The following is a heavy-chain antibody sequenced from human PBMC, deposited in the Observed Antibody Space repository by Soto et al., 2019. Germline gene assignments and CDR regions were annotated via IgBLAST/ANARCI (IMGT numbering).Heavy chain of an antibody. CDR3: AKFWWVRDYDFWSGYSPFDY. CDR2: ISGSGGRT. D-gene: IGHD3-3*01. V-gene: IGHV3-23*01. J-gene: IGHJ4*02. Sequence: GGSVRRCCSAAGLRSSSYAVCWLRQVPGKGLEWVSAISGSGGRTSYAASAQGRLTTSTPNYTNTLYLQMNRLRAEDTAVYYCAKFWWVRDYDFWSGYSPFDYWGQGP. CDR1: GLRSSSYA.